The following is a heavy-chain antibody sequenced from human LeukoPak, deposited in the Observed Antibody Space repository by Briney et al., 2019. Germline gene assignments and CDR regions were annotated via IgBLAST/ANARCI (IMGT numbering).Heavy chain of an antibody. CDR1: GGSISICSDY. CDR2: MYYSGSP. J-gene: IGHJ4*02. V-gene: IGHV4-39*01. CDR3: ARGYGYYYFDY. D-gene: IGHD4-17*01. Sequence: PSETLSLTCTVSGGSISICSDYWGWLGQPPGEGVEWIVSMYYSGSPCSNRSGKSRLTICVYTENNQCSLELSSVTAPGMAVYYCARGYGYYYFDYWGKGNLATVSS.